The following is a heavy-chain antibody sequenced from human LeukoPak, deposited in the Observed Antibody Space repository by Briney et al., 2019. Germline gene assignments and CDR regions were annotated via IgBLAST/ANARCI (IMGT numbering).Heavy chain of an antibody. Sequence: PSETLSLTCTVSGGSISSSSYYWGWIRQPPGKGLEWIGSIYYSGSTNYNPSLKSRVTMSVDTSKNQFSLKLSSVTAADTAVYYCAREKGYSGYDFYYYYMDVWGKGTTVTVSS. CDR3: AREKGYSGYDFYYYYMDV. J-gene: IGHJ6*03. CDR1: GGSISSSSYY. CDR2: IYYSGST. V-gene: IGHV4-39*07. D-gene: IGHD5-12*01.